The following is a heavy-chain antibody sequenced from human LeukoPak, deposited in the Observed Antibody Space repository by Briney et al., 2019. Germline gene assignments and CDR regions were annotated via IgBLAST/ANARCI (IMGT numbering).Heavy chain of an antibody. Sequence: SETLSLTCTVSGGSISSYYWSWIRQPPGKGLEWIGYIYYSGSTNYNPSLKSRVTISVDTSKNQFSLKLSSVTAADTAVYYCVRDVGSMVRGVNYYYGMDVWGKGTTVTVSS. CDR2: IYYSGST. J-gene: IGHJ6*04. V-gene: IGHV4-59*01. CDR1: GGSISSYY. D-gene: IGHD3-10*01. CDR3: VRDVGSMVRGVNYYYGMDV.